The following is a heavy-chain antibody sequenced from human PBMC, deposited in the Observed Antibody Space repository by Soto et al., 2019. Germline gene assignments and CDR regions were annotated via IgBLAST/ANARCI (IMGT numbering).Heavy chain of an antibody. V-gene: IGHV1-18*01. CDR3: ARDRAWSPLRYYYYGMDV. Sequence: ASVKVSCKASGYTLTSYGISWVRHAPGQGLEWMGWISAYNGNTNYAQKLQGRVTMTTDTSTSTAYMELRSLRSDDTAVYYCARDRAWSPLRYYYYGMDVRGQGTTVTLSS. J-gene: IGHJ6*02. D-gene: IGHD4-17*01. CDR2: ISAYNGNT. CDR1: GYTLTSYG.